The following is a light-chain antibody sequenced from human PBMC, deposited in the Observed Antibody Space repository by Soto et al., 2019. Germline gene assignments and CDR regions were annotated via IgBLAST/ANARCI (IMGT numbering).Light chain of an antibody. CDR1: SSNIGSNY. J-gene: IGLJ1*01. CDR2: RNN. Sequence: QSVLTQPPSASGTPGQRVTISCSGSSSNIGSNYVYWYQQLPGTAPKLLIYRNNQRPSGVPDRFSGSKSGTSASLAISGIRSEDEADYYCAAWDDSLSGPCVFGTGTKVTVL. V-gene: IGLV1-47*01. CDR3: AAWDDSLSGPCV.